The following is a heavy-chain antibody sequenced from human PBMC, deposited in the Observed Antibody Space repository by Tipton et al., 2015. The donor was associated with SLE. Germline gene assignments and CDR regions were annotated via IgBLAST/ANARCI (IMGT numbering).Heavy chain of an antibody. Sequence: SLRLSCAASGFTFSSYWMSWIRQAPGKGLEWISYISSSGVTTYYADSVQGRFTISRDNAKNSLSLQMNSLRAEDTALYYCARDSITISYWGQGTLVTVSS. D-gene: IGHD3-3*01. V-gene: IGHV3-11*01. CDR3: ARDSITISY. CDR1: GFTFSSYW. CDR2: ISSSGVTT. J-gene: IGHJ4*02.